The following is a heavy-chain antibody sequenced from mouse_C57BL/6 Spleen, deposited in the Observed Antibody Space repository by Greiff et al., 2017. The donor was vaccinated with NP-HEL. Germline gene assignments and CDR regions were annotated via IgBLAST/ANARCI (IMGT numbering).Heavy chain of an antibody. V-gene: IGHV1-82*01. Sequence: QVHVKQSGPELVKPGASVKISCKASGYAFSSSWMNWVKQRPGKGLEWIGRIYPGDGDTNYNGKFKGKATLTADKSSSTAYMQLSSLTSEDSAVYFCARGNWDSAWFAYWGQGTLVTVSA. CDR1: GYAFSSSW. CDR3: ARGNWDSAWFAY. D-gene: IGHD4-1*01. CDR2: IYPGDGDT. J-gene: IGHJ3*01.